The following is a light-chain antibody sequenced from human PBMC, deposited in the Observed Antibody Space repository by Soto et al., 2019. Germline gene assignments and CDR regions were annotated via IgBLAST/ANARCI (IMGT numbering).Light chain of an antibody. CDR3: QQYNNWPPLT. Sequence: EIVMTQSPATLSVSPGERATLSCRASQSVGSNLAWYQQKPGQAPRLLIYGASTRATGIPARFSGSGSGTEFTLPISSLQSADFADYYCQQYNNWPPLTFGGGTKVEIK. J-gene: IGKJ4*01. CDR1: QSVGSN. V-gene: IGKV3-15*01. CDR2: GAS.